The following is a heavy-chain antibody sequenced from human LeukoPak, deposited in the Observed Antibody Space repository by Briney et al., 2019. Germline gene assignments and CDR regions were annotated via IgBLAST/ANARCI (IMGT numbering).Heavy chain of an antibody. J-gene: IGHJ4*02. CDR3: ASEEYSSSPDY. CDR2: IYYSGST. V-gene: IGHV4-39*01. CDR1: GGSISSSSYY. D-gene: IGHD6-13*01. Sequence: SETLSLTCTVSGGSISSSSYYRGWIRQPPGKGLEWIGSIYYSGSTYYNPSLKSRVTISVDTSKNQFSLKLSSVTAAGTAVYYCASEEYSSSPDYWGQGTLVTVSS.